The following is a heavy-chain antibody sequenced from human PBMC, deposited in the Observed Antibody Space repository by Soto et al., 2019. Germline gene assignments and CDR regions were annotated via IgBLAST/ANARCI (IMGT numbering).Heavy chain of an antibody. D-gene: IGHD6-13*01. CDR3: ARDLTRTGSSWPLGWFDP. CDR2: IIPILGIA. J-gene: IGHJ5*02. CDR1: GGTFSRHS. V-gene: IGHV1-69*04. Sequence: ASVKVSCKASGGTFSRHSISWVRQAPGQGLEWMGRIIPILGIANYAQKFQGRVTITADKSTSTAYMGLRSLRSEDTAVYYCARDLTRTGSSWPLGWFDPWGQGTLVTVSS.